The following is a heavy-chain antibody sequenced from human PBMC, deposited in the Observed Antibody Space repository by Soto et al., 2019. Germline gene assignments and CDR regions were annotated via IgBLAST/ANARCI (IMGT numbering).Heavy chain of an antibody. V-gene: IGHV4-34*01. D-gene: IGHD2-8*01. CDR1: GGSFSGDY. Sequence: ASETLSLTCAVYGGSFSGDYASWVRQLPGKGLEWIGEINHSGSTNYNPSLKSRVTISVDTSKNHSSLKLSSVTAADTAVYYCARVGYCTNRVCFAYFDYWGQGTLVTVSS. CDR3: ARVGYCTNRVCFAYFDY. J-gene: IGHJ4*02. CDR2: INHSGST.